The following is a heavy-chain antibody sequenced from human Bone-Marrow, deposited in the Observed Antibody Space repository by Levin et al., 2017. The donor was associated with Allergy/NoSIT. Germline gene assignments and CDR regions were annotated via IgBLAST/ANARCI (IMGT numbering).Heavy chain of an antibody. J-gene: IGHJ4*02. D-gene: IGHD6-13*01. CDR3: ARDSLLGRAAAVLGSHLGVFDY. Sequence: GESLKISCAASGFTFSSYAMHWVRQAPGKGLEWVAVISYDGSNKYYADSVKGRFTISRDNSKNTLYLQMNSLRAEDTAVYYCARDSLLGRAAAVLGSHLGVFDYWGQGTLVTVSS. V-gene: IGHV3-30-3*01. CDR1: GFTFSSYA. CDR2: ISYDGSNK.